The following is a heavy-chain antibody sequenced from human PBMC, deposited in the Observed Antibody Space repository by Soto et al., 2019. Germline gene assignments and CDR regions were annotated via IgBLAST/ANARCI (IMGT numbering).Heavy chain of an antibody. D-gene: IGHD3-10*01. CDR1: GLGVRNNY. CDR3: VRPLPSGRNYGMDV. CDR2: IYNDGTT. J-gene: IGHJ6*02. V-gene: IGHV3-53*01. Sequence: PGGSLRLSCTAYGLGVRNNYMSWVRQAPGMGLEWVSVIYNDGTTYYADSVKGRFTLARDTSKTTLSLQMDSLRAEDTAVYYCVRPLPSGRNYGMDVWGQGTTVTVSS.